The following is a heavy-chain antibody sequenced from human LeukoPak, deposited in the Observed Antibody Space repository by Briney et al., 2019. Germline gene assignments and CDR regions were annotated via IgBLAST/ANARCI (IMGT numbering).Heavy chain of an antibody. D-gene: IGHD3-10*01. Sequence: GESLKISCKGSGYSFTSYWIGWVRQMPGKGLEWMWIIYPGDSDTRYSPSFQGQVTISADKSISTAYLQWSSLKASDTAMYYCARRRGGSGSYYNAYFDYWGQGTLVTVSS. CDR2: IYPGDSDT. CDR3: ARRRGGSGSYYNAYFDY. CDR1: GYSFTSYW. J-gene: IGHJ4*02. V-gene: IGHV5-51*01.